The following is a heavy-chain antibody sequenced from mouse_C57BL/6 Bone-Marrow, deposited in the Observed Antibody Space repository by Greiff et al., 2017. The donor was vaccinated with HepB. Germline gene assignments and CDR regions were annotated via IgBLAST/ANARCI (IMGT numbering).Heavy chain of an antibody. CDR2: SRNKANDYTT. CDR1: GFTFSDFY. Sequence: DVKLVESGGGLVQSGRSLRLSCATSGFTFSDFYMEWVRQAPGKGLEWIAASRNKANDYTTEYSASVKGRFIVSRDTSQSILYLQMNALRAEDTAIYYCARGQATYYAMDYWGQGTSVTVSS. V-gene: IGHV7-1*01. CDR3: ARGQATYYAMDY. J-gene: IGHJ4*01. D-gene: IGHD3-2*02.